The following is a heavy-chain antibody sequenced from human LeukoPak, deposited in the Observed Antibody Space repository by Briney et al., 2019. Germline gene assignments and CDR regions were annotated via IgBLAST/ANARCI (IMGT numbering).Heavy chain of an antibody. CDR1: GSSISSGGSY. CDR3: AREAAPRDTIFGVVSYGMDV. V-gene: IGHV4-31*03. Sequence: SQTLSLTCTVSGSSISSGGSYWSWVRQHPGKGLEWIGYIYYSGGTYFNPSLKSRVTISVDTSKIQFSLKLSSVTAADTAVYYCAREAAPRDTIFGVVSYGMDVWGQGTTVTVSS. CDR2: IYYSGGT. J-gene: IGHJ6*02. D-gene: IGHD3-3*01.